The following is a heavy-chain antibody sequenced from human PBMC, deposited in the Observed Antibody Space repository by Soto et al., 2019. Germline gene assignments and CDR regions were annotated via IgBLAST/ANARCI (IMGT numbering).Heavy chain of an antibody. CDR1: GGSISSSSYY. V-gene: IGHV4-39*01. D-gene: IGHD2-2*01. J-gene: IGHJ6*03. CDR2: IYYSGST. CDR3: ARVGIVVVPAATPYYYYYYMDV. Sequence: QLQLQESGPGLVKPSETLSLTCTVSGGSISSSSYYWGWIRQPPGQGLEWIGSIYYSGSTYYNPSLKSRVTIPVDTSKNQFSLKLSSVTAADTAVYYCARVGIVVVPAATPYYYYYYMDVWGKGTTVTVSS.